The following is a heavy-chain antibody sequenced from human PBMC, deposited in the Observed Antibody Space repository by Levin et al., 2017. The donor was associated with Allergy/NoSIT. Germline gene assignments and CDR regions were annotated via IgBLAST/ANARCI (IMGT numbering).Heavy chain of an antibody. D-gene: IGHD4-17*01. CDR2: TYYRSKWYN. V-gene: IGHV6-1*01. CDR1: GDSVSSNSAA. J-gene: IGHJ6*02. Sequence: SQTLSLTCAISGDSVSSNSAAWNWIRQSPSRGLEWLGRTYYRSKWYNDYAVSVKSRITINPDTSKNQFSLQLNSVTPEDTAVYYCARGSFDGDSGDYYGMDGWGQGTTVTVSS. CDR3: ARGSFDGDSGDYYGMDG.